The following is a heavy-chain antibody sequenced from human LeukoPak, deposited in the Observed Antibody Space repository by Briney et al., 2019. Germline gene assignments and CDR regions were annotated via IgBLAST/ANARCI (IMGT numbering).Heavy chain of an antibody. CDR1: GVAFSNYF. D-gene: IGHD2-2*01. CDR2: INDSGST. V-gene: IGHV4-34*01. J-gene: IGHJ4*02. Sequence: PSETLSLTCAVSGVAFSNYFWTWIRQPPGKGLEWIAEINDSGSTNSNSSLRSRVAISLDTSKNQFSLRLTSVTAADTAVYYCARRQYCSTTTCYSARRYFDFWGQGTLVTVSS. CDR3: ARRQYCSTTTCYSARRYFDF.